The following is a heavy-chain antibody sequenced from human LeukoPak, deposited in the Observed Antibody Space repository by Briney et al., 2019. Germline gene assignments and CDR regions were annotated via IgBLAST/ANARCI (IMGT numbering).Heavy chain of an antibody. CDR1: GFTFSSYG. J-gene: IGHJ4*02. Sequence: GGSLRLSCAASGFTFSSYGMHWVRQAPGKGLEWVAVISYDGSNKYYADSVKGRFTISRDNSKNTLYLQMNSLRAEDTAVYYCAKVLQVYFDYWGQGTLVTVSS. V-gene: IGHV3-30*18. CDR2: ISYDGSNK. CDR3: AKVLQVYFDY.